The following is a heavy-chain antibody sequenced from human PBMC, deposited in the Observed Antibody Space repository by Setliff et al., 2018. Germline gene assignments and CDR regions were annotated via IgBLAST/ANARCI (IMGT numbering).Heavy chain of an antibody. Sequence: SETLSLTCTVSGASLSSGTYYWGWIRQPPGKGLEWIGRIYYRGDTYYNASLKGRLTISVDTAQNQFSLRRTSVTAADTAVYYCARTGTYRYFDYWGQGILVTVSS. CDR3: ARTGTYRYFDY. CDR1: GASLSSGTYY. J-gene: IGHJ4*02. CDR2: IYYRGDT. D-gene: IGHD1-1*01. V-gene: IGHV4-39*01.